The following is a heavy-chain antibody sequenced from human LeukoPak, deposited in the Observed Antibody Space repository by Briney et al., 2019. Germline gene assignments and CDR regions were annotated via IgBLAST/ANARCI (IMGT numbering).Heavy chain of an antibody. V-gene: IGHV4-38-2*02. Sequence: PSETLSLTCTVSGYSISSGYYWGWIRQPPGKGLEWIGSIYHSGSTYYNPSLKSRVTISVDTSKNQFSLKLSSVTAADTAVYYCARVLAAAGNNWFDPWGQGTLVTVSS. CDR3: ARVLAAAGNNWFDP. CDR2: IYHSGST. J-gene: IGHJ5*02. CDR1: GYSISSGYY. D-gene: IGHD6-13*01.